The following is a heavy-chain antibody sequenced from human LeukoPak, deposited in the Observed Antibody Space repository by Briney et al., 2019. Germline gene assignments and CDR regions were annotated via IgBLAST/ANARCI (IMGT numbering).Heavy chain of an antibody. CDR3: ARRLDYGDYVDY. V-gene: IGHV4-39*01. Sequence: SETLSLTCTVSGASVSSGSYYWGWIRQPPGKGLEWIGSIYYSGSTYYNPSLKSRVTISVDTSKNQFSLKLSSVTAADTAVYYCARRLDYGDYVDYWGQGTLVTVSS. CDR1: GASVSSGSYY. D-gene: IGHD4-17*01. J-gene: IGHJ4*02. CDR2: IYYSGST.